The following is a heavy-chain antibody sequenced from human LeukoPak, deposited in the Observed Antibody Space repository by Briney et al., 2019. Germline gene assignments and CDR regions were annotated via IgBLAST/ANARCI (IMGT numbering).Heavy chain of an antibody. CDR3: AKRDCTGTPCYGFDY. J-gene: IGHJ4*02. CDR2: ISGSGGST. V-gene: IGHV3-23*01. Sequence: GGSLRLSCATSGFTFSSCVMAWFRQAPGKGLEWVSSISGSGGSTYHADSVKGRFTIPRDNSMNTVYLQMNSLRADDTAVYYCAKRDCTGTPCYGFDYWGQGTLVTVSS. CDR1: GFTFSSCV. D-gene: IGHD2-8*02.